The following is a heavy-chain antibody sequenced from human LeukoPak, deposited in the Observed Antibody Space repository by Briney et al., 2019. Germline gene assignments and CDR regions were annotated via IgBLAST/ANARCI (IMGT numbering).Heavy chain of an antibody. Sequence: GGSLRLSCAASGFTFSTYWMHWVRQAPGKGLVWVSRIVSDGSTTTYADSVKGRFTISRDNAKNTLYLQMNGLRAEDTAVYYCGRDSRYSIDSWGQGTLVTVSS. CDR2: IVSDGSTT. V-gene: IGHV3-74*01. CDR1: GFTFSTYW. J-gene: IGHJ4*02. D-gene: IGHD1-14*01. CDR3: GRDSRYSIDS.